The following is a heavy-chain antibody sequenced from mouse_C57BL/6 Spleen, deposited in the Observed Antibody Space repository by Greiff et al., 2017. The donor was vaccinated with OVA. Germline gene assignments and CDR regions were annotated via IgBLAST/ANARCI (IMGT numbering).Heavy chain of an antibody. V-gene: IGHV5-6*01. CDR2: ISSGGSYT. Sequence: EVQLQQSGGDLVKPGGSLKLSCAASGFTFSSYGMSWVRQTPDKRLEWVATISSGGSYTYYPDSVKGRFTISRDNAKNTRYLQMSSLKSEDTAMYYCARHELYDYFAYWGQGTLVTVSA. J-gene: IGHJ3*01. CDR1: GFTFSSYG. D-gene: IGHD2-4*01. CDR3: ARHELYDYFAY.